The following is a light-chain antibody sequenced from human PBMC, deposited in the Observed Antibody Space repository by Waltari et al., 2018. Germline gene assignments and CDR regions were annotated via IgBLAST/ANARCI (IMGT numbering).Light chain of an antibody. Sequence: QSALTQPASVSGSPGQSITISCTGTSSDIGGYHSVSWYQQHPGKAPKLMIYDVSNRPSGVSNRFSGSKSGNTASLTISGLQAEDEADYYCSSYTSGSTLGVFGGGTKLTVL. V-gene: IGLV2-14*03. J-gene: IGLJ2*01. CDR2: DVS. CDR3: SSYTSGSTLGV. CDR1: SSDIGGYHS.